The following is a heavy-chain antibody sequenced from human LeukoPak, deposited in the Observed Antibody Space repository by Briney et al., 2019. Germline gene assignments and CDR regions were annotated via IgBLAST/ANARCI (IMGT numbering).Heavy chain of an antibody. V-gene: IGHV3-30*19. CDR1: GFIFNSYG. CDR2: ISYDGTDK. D-gene: IGHD1-26*01. J-gene: IGHJ3*02. CDR3: ARGSFGAGVGATMDDACDI. Sequence: GGSLRLSCAASGFIFNSYGMHWVRQAPGKGLEWVAVISYDGTDKYYADSVKGRFTISRDNSKNTLYVQMNSLRAEDTAVYYCARGSFGAGVGATMDDACDIWGQGTMVTVSS.